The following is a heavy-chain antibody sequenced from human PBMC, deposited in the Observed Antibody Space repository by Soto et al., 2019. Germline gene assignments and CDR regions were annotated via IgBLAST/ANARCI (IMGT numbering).Heavy chain of an antibody. V-gene: IGHV1-58*01. Sequence: GASVKVSCKASGFTFTSSAVQWVRQARGQRLEWIGWTVVGSGNTNYAQKFQERVTITRDMSTSTAYMELSGLRSEDTAVYYCAAYPLYYDFWSGFPPNFDYWGQGTLVTVSS. CDR2: TVVGSGNT. J-gene: IGHJ4*02. CDR1: GFTFTSSA. CDR3: AAYPLYYDFWSGFPPNFDY. D-gene: IGHD3-3*01.